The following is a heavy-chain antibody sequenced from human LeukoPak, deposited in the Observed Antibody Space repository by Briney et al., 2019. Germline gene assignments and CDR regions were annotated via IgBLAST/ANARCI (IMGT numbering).Heavy chain of an antibody. D-gene: IGHD1-26*01. CDR1: GGSIRNYH. V-gene: IGHV4-59*08. CDR3: ARHRQPDWELRDDAFDF. J-gene: IGHJ3*01. Sequence: SETLSLTCSVSGGSIRNYHWSWIRQPPGKGLEWIGYIYYSGSTNNPSLKSRVTISLDTSRNQFSLKLSSGTAADTAVYFCARHRQPDWELRDDAFDFWGQGTMVTVSS. CDR2: IYYSGST.